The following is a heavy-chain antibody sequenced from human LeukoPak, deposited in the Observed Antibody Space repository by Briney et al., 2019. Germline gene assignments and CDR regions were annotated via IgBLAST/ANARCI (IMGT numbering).Heavy chain of an antibody. Sequence: PGGSLRLSCVASGFTFSDFFMSWIRQAPGKGLEWISFISYRADTPYYADSVKGRFTISRGNAKNSVFLQMNSLRVEDTAVYYCASGYRSGYHYWGQGTLVSVSS. CDR1: GFTFSDFF. J-gene: IGHJ4*02. D-gene: IGHD2-8*02. V-gene: IGHV3-11*01. CDR2: ISYRADTP. CDR3: ASGYRSGYHY.